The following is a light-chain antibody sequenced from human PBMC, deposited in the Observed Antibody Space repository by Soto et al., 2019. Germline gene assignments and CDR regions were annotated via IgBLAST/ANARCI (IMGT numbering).Light chain of an antibody. CDR1: QSLSSGY. J-gene: IGKJ2*01. CDR2: GVY. Sequence: EIVLTQSPGTLSLFPGEGATLSCRASQSLSSGYLAWYQQKPGQAPRLLIYGVYSRATGIPDRFSGSESGTDFPLTISRLEPEDFAVYYCQQYSSSLVYTFGQGTKLEIK. CDR3: QQYSSSLVYT. V-gene: IGKV3-20*01.